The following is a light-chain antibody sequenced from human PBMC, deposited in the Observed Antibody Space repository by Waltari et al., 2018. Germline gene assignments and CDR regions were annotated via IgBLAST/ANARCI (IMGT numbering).Light chain of an antibody. Sequence: DIKMTQSLSSLSASVGDRVTITCRASQYIDNNLNWYQQKPGTAPNLLIYGASSLQSGVPSRFSGSGSGTEFTLTISTLQPEDFATYYCQQSYSTPLTFGGGTKV. CDR1: QYIDNN. CDR2: GAS. J-gene: IGKJ4*01. CDR3: QQSYSTPLT. V-gene: IGKV1-39*01.